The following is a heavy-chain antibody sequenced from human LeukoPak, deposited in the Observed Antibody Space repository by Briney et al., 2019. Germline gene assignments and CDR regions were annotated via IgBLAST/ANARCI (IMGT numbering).Heavy chain of an antibody. Sequence: GSLRLSCTASGFTFGDYVMSWIRQPPGKGLEWIGEINHSGSTNYNPSLKSRVTISVDTSKNQFSLKLSSVTAADTAVYYCASSSSWYGVSWFDPWGQGTLVTVSS. CDR2: INHSGST. J-gene: IGHJ5*02. D-gene: IGHD6-13*01. CDR1: GFTFGDYV. V-gene: IGHV4-34*08. CDR3: ASSSSWYGVSWFDP.